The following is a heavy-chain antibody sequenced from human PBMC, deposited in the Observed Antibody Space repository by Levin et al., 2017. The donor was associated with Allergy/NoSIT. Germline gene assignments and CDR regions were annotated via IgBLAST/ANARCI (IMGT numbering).Heavy chain of an antibody. CDR3: VRDRQSRPNGVYADDAFDI. J-gene: IGHJ3*02. V-gene: IGHV3-11*01. Sequence: GESLKISCAVSGFTFSDHYMSWIRQAPGKGLEWVSYISSSGSAKYYADSVKGRFTISRDNTRNSLYLQMNSLRAEDTGVYSCVRDRQSRPNGVYADDAFDIWGQGTMVTVSS. D-gene: IGHD4-17*01. CDR2: ISSSGSAK. CDR1: GFTFSDHY.